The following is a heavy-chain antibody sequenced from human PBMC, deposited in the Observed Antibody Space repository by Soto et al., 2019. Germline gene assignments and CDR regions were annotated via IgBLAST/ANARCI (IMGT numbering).Heavy chain of an antibody. J-gene: IGHJ4*02. D-gene: IGHD3-22*01. CDR2: ISGSGGST. CDR1: GFTFSSYA. CDR3: AKGQLDYYDSSGYYSR. Sequence: LRLSCAASGFTFSSYAMSWVRQAPGKGLEWVSAISGSGGSTYYADSVKGRFTISRDNSKNTLYLQMNSLRAEDTAVYYCAKGQLDYYDSSGYYSRWGQGTLVTVSS. V-gene: IGHV3-23*01.